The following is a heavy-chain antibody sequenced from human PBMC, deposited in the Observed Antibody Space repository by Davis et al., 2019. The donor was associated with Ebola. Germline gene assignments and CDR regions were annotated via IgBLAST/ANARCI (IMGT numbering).Heavy chain of an antibody. Sequence: GESLKISCADSGFTFSGFWMHWVRQAPGKGLVWVSFISSSSNYIYYADSVKGRFTVSRDNAKNSLYLQMNSLRAEDTAVYYCARDQGGSGWPGGLYNWFDPWGQGTLVTVSS. CDR1: GFTFSGFW. D-gene: IGHD6-19*01. V-gene: IGHV3-21*01. CDR2: ISSSSNYI. J-gene: IGHJ5*02. CDR3: ARDQGGSGWPGGLYNWFDP.